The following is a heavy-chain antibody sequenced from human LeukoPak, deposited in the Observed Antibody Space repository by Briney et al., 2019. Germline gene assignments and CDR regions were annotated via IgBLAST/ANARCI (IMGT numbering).Heavy chain of an antibody. CDR1: GFTFSSYA. CDR3: AKNLLPYCTNGVCKDY. CDR2: ISGSGGST. J-gene: IGHJ4*02. D-gene: IGHD2-8*01. Sequence: PGGSPRLSCAASGFTFSSYAMSWVRQAPGKGLEWVSAISGSGGSTYYADSVKGRFTISRDNSKNTLYLQMNSLRAEDTAVYYCAKNLLPYCTNGVCKDYWGQGTLVTVSS. V-gene: IGHV3-23*01.